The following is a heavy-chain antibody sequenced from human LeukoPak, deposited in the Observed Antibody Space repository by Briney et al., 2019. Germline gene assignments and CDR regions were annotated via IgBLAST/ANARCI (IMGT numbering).Heavy chain of an antibody. Sequence: GGSLRLSCAASGFTFSSYAMNWVRQAPGKGVEGVSGISGSGGRTSYADSVKGRFTISRDSSKNALYLQMNSLRVEDTAVYYCAKDYYDSSGSYRNFDYWGQGTLVTVSS. CDR3: AKDYYDSSGSYRNFDY. D-gene: IGHD3-22*01. J-gene: IGHJ4*02. CDR1: GFTFSSYA. V-gene: IGHV3-23*01. CDR2: ISGSGGRT.